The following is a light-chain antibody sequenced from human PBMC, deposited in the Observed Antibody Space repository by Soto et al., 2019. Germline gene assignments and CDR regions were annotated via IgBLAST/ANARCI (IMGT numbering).Light chain of an antibody. Sequence: DIQMTQSPSSLSASVGDRVTIPCRASQGISNFLACYQQKPGKVPTVLIYAASTLQSGVPSRFSGGGSGTDFTLTSSSLQPEDVATYYCQNYNSAPWTFGQGTKVDIE. CDR2: AAS. V-gene: IGKV1-27*01. CDR1: QGISNF. CDR3: QNYNSAPWT. J-gene: IGKJ1*01.